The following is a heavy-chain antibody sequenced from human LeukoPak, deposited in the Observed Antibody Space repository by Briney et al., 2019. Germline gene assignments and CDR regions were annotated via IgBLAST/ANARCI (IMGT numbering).Heavy chain of an antibody. CDR2: ISSSSSYI. V-gene: IGHV3-21*01. J-gene: IGHJ4*02. CDR3: ARDSSSWYYFDY. D-gene: IGHD6-13*01. Sequence: GGSLRLSCAASGFTFSSYSMNWVRQAPGKGLEWVSSISSSSSYIYYADPVKGRFTISRDNAKNSLYLQMNSLRAEDTAVYYCARDSSSWYYFDYWGQGTLVTVSS. CDR1: GFTFSSYS.